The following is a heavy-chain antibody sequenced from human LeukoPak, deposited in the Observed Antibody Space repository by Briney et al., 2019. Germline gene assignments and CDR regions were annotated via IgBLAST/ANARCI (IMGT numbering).Heavy chain of an antibody. CDR3: ARNWQQRVGSTASDY. Sequence: GGSLRLSCAASGFTFSSYWMMWVRQAPGRGREWVANIKQDGSEKNYVDSVKGRFTISRDNAKNSLYLQMNSLRAEDTAVYYCARNWQQRVGSTASDYWGQGTLVTVSS. J-gene: IGHJ4*02. D-gene: IGHD1-1*01. CDR1: GFTFSSYW. V-gene: IGHV3-7*01. CDR2: IKQDGSEK.